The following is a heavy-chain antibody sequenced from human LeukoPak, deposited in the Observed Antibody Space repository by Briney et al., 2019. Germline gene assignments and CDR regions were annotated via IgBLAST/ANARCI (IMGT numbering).Heavy chain of an antibody. CDR1: EYTFTSYG. V-gene: IGHV1-2*02. D-gene: IGHD2-2*01. J-gene: IGHJ4*02. CDR3: ARDVGEYCSSTNCYASHY. CDR2: INPHSGGT. Sequence: ASVEVSGKASEYTFTSYGIIWGRQAPGQGLEWMGWINPHSGGTNYAQKLQGGVTMTRDTSITTAYMELSSLRSDDTAVYYCARDVGEYCSSTNCYASHYWGQGTLVTVSS.